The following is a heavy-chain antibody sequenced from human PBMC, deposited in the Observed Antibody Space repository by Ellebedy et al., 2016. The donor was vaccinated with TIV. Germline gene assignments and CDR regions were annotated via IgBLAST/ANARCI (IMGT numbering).Heavy chain of an antibody. J-gene: IGHJ4*02. CDR1: GFSFSSYA. CDR2: IVGSGATK. D-gene: IGHD5-18*01. V-gene: IGHV3-23*01. Sequence: GESLKISCVASGFSFSSYALSWVRQAPGKGLEWVSGIVGSGATKYADSVKGRFSISRGNSKSTVDLQMNSLRADDTAIYYCAKDRIFGDGYWVFDFWGQGTVVTVST. CDR3: AKDRIFGDGYWVFDF.